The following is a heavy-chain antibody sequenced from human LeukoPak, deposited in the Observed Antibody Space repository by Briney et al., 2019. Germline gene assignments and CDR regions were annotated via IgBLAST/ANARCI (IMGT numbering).Heavy chain of an antibody. CDR1: GFTFDDYA. Sequence: PGGSLRLSCAASGFTFDDYAMHWVRQGPGKGLEWLSLISWDGVGTYYADSVKGRFTISRDNSRNSLYLQMNGLRAEDTALYYCAKDRENQFVYGMDVWGQGTTVTVSS. V-gene: IGHV3-43D*03. CDR3: AKDRENQFVYGMDV. CDR2: ISWDGVGT. J-gene: IGHJ6*02. D-gene: IGHD2/OR15-2a*01.